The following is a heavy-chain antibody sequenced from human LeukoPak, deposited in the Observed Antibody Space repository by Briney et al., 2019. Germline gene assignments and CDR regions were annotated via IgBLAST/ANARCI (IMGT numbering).Heavy chain of an antibody. CDR3: ARDDDRAREIDY. CDR1: RGTXSKYA. V-gene: IGHV1-69*04. D-gene: IGHD3-22*01. Sequence: SVKVSCKASRGTXSKYAISWVRQAPGQGLDWMGRSIPILNITHYAQKFQGRVTIAADKSTSTAYMELSSLRSEDTAVYYCARDDDRAREIDYWGQGTLVTVSS. CDR2: SIPILNIT. J-gene: IGHJ4*02.